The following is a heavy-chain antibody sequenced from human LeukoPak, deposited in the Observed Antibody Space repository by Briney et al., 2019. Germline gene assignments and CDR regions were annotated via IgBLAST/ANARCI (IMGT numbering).Heavy chain of an antibody. D-gene: IGHD5-18*01. Sequence: SETLSLTCTVSGGSISSSSYYWGWIRQPPGKGLEWIGSIYYSGSTYYNPSLKSRVTISVDTSKNQFSLKLSSVTAADTAVYYCANTAMVSPYYFDHWGQGTLVTVSS. V-gene: IGHV4-39*01. CDR2: IYYSGST. CDR1: GGSISSSSYY. J-gene: IGHJ4*02. CDR3: ANTAMVSPYYFDH.